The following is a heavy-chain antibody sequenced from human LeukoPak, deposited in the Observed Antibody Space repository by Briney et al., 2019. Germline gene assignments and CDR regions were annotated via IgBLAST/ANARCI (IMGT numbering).Heavy chain of an antibody. Sequence: GGSLRLSCAASGFTFSSYSMNWVRQAPGKGLEWVSSISSSSSYIYYADSVKGRFTISRGNAKKSLYLQMNSLRAEDTAVYYCAREGKRGYFDYWGQGTLVTVSS. CDR1: GFTFSSYS. CDR3: AREGKRGYFDY. J-gene: IGHJ4*02. CDR2: ISSSSSYI. V-gene: IGHV3-21*01.